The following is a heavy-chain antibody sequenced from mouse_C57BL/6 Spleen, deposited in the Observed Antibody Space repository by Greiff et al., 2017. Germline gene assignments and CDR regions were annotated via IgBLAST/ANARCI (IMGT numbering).Heavy chain of an antibody. J-gene: IGHJ4*01. CDR2: ISDGGSYT. CDR1: GFTFSSYA. D-gene: IGHD1-1*01. V-gene: IGHV5-4*03. Sequence: EVMLVESGGGLVKPGGSLKLSCAASGFTFSSYAMSWVRQTPEKRLEWVATISDGGSYTYYPDNVKGRFTISRDNAKNNLYLQMSHLKSEDTAMYYCASSYYCGSRRDAMDYWGQGTSVTVSA. CDR3: ASSYYCGSRRDAMDY.